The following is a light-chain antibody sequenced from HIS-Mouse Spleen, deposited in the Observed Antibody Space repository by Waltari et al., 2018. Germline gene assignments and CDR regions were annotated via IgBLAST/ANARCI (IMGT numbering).Light chain of an antibody. CDR3: QSYDSSLSGSKV. Sequence: QSVLTQPPSVSGAPGPRVTISCTGRSSNIGAGYDVHWYQQLPGPAPKLLIYGNSNRPSGVPDRFSGSKSGTSASLAITGLQAEDEADYYCQSYDSSLSGSKVFGGGTKLTVL. V-gene: IGLV1-40*01. CDR1: SSNIGAGYD. J-gene: IGLJ3*02. CDR2: GNS.